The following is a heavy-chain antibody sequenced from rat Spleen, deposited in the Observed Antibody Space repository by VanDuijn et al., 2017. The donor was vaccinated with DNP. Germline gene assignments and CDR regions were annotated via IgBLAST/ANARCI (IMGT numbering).Heavy chain of an antibody. CDR3: VTHRPFYYVMDA. Sequence: EVQLVESGGGLVQPGRSLKLSCAASGFTFSDYAMAWVRQAPKKGLEWVATISYDGTRTYYRDSVKGRFTISRDNAKNTLYLQMDSLRSEDTATYYCVTHRPFYYVMDAWGQGASVTVSS. CDR1: GFTFSDYA. J-gene: IGHJ4*01. CDR2: ISYDGTRT. V-gene: IGHV5-17*01.